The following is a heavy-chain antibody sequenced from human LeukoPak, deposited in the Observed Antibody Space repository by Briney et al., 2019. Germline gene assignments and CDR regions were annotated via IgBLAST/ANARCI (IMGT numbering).Heavy chain of an antibody. CDR1: GFTFSSYS. CDR2: ISSSSSYI. V-gene: IGHV3-21*01. J-gene: IGHJ4*02. Sequence: GGSLRLSCAASGFTFSSYSMNWVRQAPGKGLEWVSSISSSSSYIYYADSVKGRFTISRDNAKNSLYLQMSSLRAEDTAVYYCASRSYRPTHVDYWGQGTLVTVSS. D-gene: IGHD3-16*02. CDR3: ASRSYRPTHVDY.